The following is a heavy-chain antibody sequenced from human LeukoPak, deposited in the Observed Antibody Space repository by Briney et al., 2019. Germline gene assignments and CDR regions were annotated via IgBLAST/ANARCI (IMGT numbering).Heavy chain of an antibody. J-gene: IGHJ6*02. V-gene: IGHV4-31*03. Sequence: SETLSLTCTVSGCSISSCGYYWSWIRQHPGKGLEWIGYIYYSGSTYYNPSLKSRVTISVDTSKNQFSLKLSSVTAADTAVYYCARGPGYCSSTSCPNYYYYGMDVWGQGTTVTVSS. CDR2: IYYSGST. D-gene: IGHD2-2*01. CDR3: ARGPGYCSSTSCPNYYYYGMDV. CDR1: GCSISSCGYY.